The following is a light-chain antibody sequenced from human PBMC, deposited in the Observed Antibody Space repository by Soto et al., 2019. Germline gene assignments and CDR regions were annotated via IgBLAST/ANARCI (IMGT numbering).Light chain of an antibody. J-gene: IGLJ1*01. CDR3: RSYTSSSTYV. CDR2: EVS. Sequence: QAPLTQPASVSGSPGQSITISCTGTSSDVGGYNYVSWYQQHPGKAPKLMIYEVSNRPSGVSNRFSGSKSGNTASLTISGLQAEDEADYYCRSYTSSSTYVFGTGTKVTVL. V-gene: IGLV2-14*01. CDR1: SSDVGGYNY.